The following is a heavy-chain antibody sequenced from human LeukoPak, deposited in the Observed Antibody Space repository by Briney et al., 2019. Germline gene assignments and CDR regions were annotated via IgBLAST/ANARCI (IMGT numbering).Heavy chain of an antibody. D-gene: IGHD3-22*01. CDR2: ISSSSSYI. CDR3: ARGRGYYDSSGYYYFDY. Sequence: GGSLRLSCAASGFTFSSYSMNWVRQAPGKGLEWVSSISSSSSYIYYADSVKGRFTIPRDNAKNSLYLQMNSLRAEDTAVYYCARGRGYYDSSGYYYFDYWGQGTLVTVSS. V-gene: IGHV3-21*01. J-gene: IGHJ4*02. CDR1: GFTFSSYS.